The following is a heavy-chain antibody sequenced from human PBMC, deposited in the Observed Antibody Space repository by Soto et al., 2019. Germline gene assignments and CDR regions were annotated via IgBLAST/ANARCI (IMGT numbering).Heavy chain of an antibody. Sequence: QVQLVESGGGVVQPGRSLRLSCAASGFTFSSYGMHWVRQAPGKGLEWVAVISYDGSNKYYADSVKGRFTISRDNSKNTLYLQMNSLRAEDTAVYYCASQRARSSIAARVRTYYYGMDVWGQGTTVTVSS. V-gene: IGHV3-30*03. CDR3: ASQRARSSIAARVRTYYYGMDV. J-gene: IGHJ6*02. CDR2: ISYDGSNK. CDR1: GFTFSSYG. D-gene: IGHD6-6*01.